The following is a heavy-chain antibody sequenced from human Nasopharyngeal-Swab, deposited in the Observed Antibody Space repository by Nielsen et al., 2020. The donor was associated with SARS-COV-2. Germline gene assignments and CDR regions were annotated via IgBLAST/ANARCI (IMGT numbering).Heavy chain of an antibody. J-gene: IGHJ6*03. D-gene: IGHD3-9*01. V-gene: IGHV1-18*01. CDR3: ARARSQVLRYFDWLESYYYYYMDV. CDR2: ISPYNANT. CDR1: GYTFTSYS. Sequence: ASVKVSCKASGYTFTSYSITWVRQAPGQGLEWMGWISPYNANTNYAQNLQGRVTMTTDTSTSTAYMELRSLRSDDTAVYYCARARSQVLRYFDWLESYYYYYMDVWGKGTTVTVSS.